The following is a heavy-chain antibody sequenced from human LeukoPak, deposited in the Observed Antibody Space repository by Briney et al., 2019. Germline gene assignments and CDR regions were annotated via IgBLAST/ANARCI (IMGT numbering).Heavy chain of an antibody. CDR3: ARGFKIAVAVNYFDY. V-gene: IGHV4-30-2*01. Sequence: SETLSLACTVSGGSISSGGYYWSWLRQPPGKGLEWIGYIYHSGSTYYNPSLKSRVTISVDRSKNQFSLKLSSVTAADTAVYYCARGFKIAVAVNYFDYWGQGTLVTVSS. CDR1: GGSISSGGYY. D-gene: IGHD6-19*01. CDR2: IYHSGST. J-gene: IGHJ4*02.